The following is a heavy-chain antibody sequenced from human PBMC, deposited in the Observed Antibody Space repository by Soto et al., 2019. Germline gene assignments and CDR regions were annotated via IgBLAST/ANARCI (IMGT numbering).Heavy chain of an antibody. V-gene: IGHV4-31*03. Sequence: QVQLQESGPGLVRPSQTLSLSCTVSGGSISNSANHWSWIRQHPGEGLEWIGYIYYSGGTYYSPSIKGRFTMSIDASKNQFSLKLSSVTAADTAVYYCAKGVRGVPNWFDTWGQGTLVTVSS. CDR3: AKGVRGVPNWFDT. D-gene: IGHD3-10*01. CDR1: GGSISNSANH. J-gene: IGHJ5*02. CDR2: IYYSGGT.